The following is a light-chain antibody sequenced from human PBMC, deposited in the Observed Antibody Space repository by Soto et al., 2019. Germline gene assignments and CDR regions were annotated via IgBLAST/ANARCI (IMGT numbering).Light chain of an antibody. CDR2: DAS. CDR3: QQYNNWPWT. Sequence: VLTQSPATLSLSPGETATLSCRASQSVRSHLAWYQQRPGQPPRLLIYDASNRATGIPARFSGSGSGTEFTLTISTLQSEDFAVYYCQQYNNWPWTFGQGTKVDI. J-gene: IGKJ1*01. V-gene: IGKV3-15*01. CDR1: QSVRSH.